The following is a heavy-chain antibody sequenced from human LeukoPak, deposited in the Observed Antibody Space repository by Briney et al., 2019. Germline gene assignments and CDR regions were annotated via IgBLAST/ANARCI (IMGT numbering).Heavy chain of an antibody. CDR3: ARDRIQLWTQYYYYGMDV. CDR1: GYTFTSYG. CDR2: ISAYNGNT. D-gene: IGHD5-18*01. V-gene: IGHV1-18*01. Sequence: ASVKVSCKASGYTFTSYGISWVRQAPEQGLEWMGWISAYNGNTNYAQKLQGRVTMTTDTSTSTAYMELRSLRSDDTAVYYCARDRIQLWTQYYYYGMDVWGQGTTVTVSS. J-gene: IGHJ6*02.